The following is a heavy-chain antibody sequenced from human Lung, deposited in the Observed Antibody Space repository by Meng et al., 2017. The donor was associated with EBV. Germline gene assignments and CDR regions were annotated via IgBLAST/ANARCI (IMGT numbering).Heavy chain of an antibody. V-gene: IGHV4-34*01. Sequence: QGQLQQWGAGLLKPSETLSLTCGVSGRSFSSSYWSWIRQPPGKGLEWIGQINYSGITNYNPSLKSRVTISVDTSKNQFSLKMKTVTAADTAVYYCVRAEITKDRGIILGFDLWGQGILVTVPS. CDR3: VRAEITKDRGIILGFDL. D-gene: IGHD3-10*01. J-gene: IGHJ5*02. CDR2: INYSGIT. CDR1: GRSFSSSY.